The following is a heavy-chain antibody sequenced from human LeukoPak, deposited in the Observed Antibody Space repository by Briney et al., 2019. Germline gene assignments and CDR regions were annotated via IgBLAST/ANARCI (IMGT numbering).Heavy chain of an antibody. CDR1: GGSISSSSYY. V-gene: IGHV4-39*01. Sequence: PSETLSLTCTGSGGSISSSSYYWGWVRQPPGKGLEWIGSMYYGGSTYYNPSLKSRVTISVDTSKNQFSLKLSSVTAADTAVYHCARHRQWLDYYFYYMDVWGKGTTVTVSS. J-gene: IGHJ6*03. D-gene: IGHD6-19*01. CDR2: MYYGGST. CDR3: ARHRQWLDYYFYYMDV.